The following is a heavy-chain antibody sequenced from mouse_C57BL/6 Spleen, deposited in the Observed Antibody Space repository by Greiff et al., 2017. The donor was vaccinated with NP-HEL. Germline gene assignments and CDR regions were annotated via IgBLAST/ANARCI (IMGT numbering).Heavy chain of an antibody. CDR1: GFTFSDYG. J-gene: IGHJ4*01. D-gene: IGHD2-4*01. CDR3: ARPYYEYDDAMDY. CDR2: ISSGSSTI. Sequence: EVQLVESGGGLVKPGGSLKLSCAASGFTFSDYGMHWVRQAPEKGLEWVAYISSGSSTIYYADTVKGRFTISRDNAKNTLFLQMTSLRSEDTAMYYCARPYYEYDDAMDYWGQGTSVTVSS. V-gene: IGHV5-17*01.